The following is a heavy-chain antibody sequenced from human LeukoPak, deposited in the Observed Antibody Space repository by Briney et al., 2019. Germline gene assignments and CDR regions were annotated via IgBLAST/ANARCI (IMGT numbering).Heavy chain of an antibody. J-gene: IGHJ4*02. Sequence: GGSQRLSCAASGFTFSSYWMSWVRQAPGKGLEWVANIKQDGSEKYYVDSVKGRFTISRDNAKNSLYLQMNSLRAEDTAVYYCARGEFGYYDSSDTFDYWGQGTLVTVSS. CDR2: IKQDGSEK. V-gene: IGHV3-7*01. CDR1: GFTFSSYW. CDR3: ARGEFGYYDSSDTFDY. D-gene: IGHD3-22*01.